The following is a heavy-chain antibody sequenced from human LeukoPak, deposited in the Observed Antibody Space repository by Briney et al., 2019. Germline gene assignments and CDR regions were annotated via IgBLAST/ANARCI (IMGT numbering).Heavy chain of an antibody. CDR1: GGTFSSYA. Sequence: ASVKVSCKASGGTFSSYAISWVRRAPGQGLEWMGGIIPIFGTANYAQKFQGRVTITTDESTSTAYMELSSLRSEDTAVYYCASSYDFWSGRWDYFDYWGQGTLVTVSS. D-gene: IGHD3-3*01. J-gene: IGHJ4*02. V-gene: IGHV1-69*05. CDR2: IIPIFGTA. CDR3: ASSYDFWSGRWDYFDY.